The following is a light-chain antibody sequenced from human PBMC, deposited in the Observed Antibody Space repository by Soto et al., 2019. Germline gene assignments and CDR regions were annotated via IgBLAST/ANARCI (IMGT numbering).Light chain of an antibody. V-gene: IGKV1-39*01. CDR3: QQSYNTLWT. J-gene: IGKJ1*01. Sequence: DIQMTQSPSSLSASVGDRVTITCRASQSIRSYLNWYQQKPGKAPKLLLSAASTLQSGVPSRFSGSGAGTEFALTISSLQPEDFATYYCQQSYNTLWTFGQGTKVEIK. CDR1: QSIRSY. CDR2: AAS.